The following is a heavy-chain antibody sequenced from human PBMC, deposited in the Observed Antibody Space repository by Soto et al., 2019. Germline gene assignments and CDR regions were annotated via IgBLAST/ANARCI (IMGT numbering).Heavy chain of an antibody. D-gene: IGHD3-10*01. CDR3: ARGRLIIHIWFDPLEH. Sequence: ASVKVSCKASGYTFTTYYIHWVRQAPGQGLEWVGWINPNNGGTNSAQKFKGRVNMTRDTSTNTAYMELSSLRSDDTAIYFCARGRLIIHIWFDPLEHCGQVTQVTVSS. CDR2: INPNNGGT. CDR1: GYTFTTYY. J-gene: IGHJ1*01. V-gene: IGHV1-2*02.